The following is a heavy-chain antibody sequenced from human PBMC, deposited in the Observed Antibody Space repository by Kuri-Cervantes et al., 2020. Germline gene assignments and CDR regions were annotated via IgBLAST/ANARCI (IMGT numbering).Heavy chain of an antibody. CDR1: GFTFSNAW. V-gene: IGHV3-15*01. CDR2: IKSKTDGGTT. Sequence: LSLTCAASGFTFSNAWMSWVRQAPGKGLEWVGRIKSKTDGGTTDYAAPVKGRFTISRDDSKNTLYLQMNSLKTEDTAVYYCTTRGVLRYFDWLLTYYYGMDVWGQGTTVTVSS. D-gene: IGHD3-9*01. J-gene: IGHJ6*02. CDR3: TTRGVLRYFDWLLTYYYGMDV.